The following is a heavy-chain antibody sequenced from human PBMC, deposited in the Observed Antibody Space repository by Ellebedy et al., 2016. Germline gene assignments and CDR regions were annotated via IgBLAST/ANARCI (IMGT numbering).Heavy chain of an antibody. V-gene: IGHV3-23*01. CDR1: GFTFSSYA. J-gene: IGHJ4*02. CDR3: ASYPSGYSSQN. CDR2: ISGSGGST. Sequence: GGSLRLXXAASGFTFSSYAMSWVRQAPGKGLEWVSAISGSGGSTYYADSVKGRFTISRDNAKNSLYLQMNSLRAEDTAVYYCASYPSGYSSQNWGQGTLVTVSS. D-gene: IGHD5-18*01.